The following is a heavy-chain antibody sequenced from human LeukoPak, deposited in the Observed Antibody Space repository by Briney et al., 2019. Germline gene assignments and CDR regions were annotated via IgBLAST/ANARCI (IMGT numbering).Heavy chain of an antibody. D-gene: IGHD1-14*01. CDR1: GHSISTGYY. V-gene: IGHV4-38-2*02. Sequence: TPSETLSLTCAVSGHSISTGYYWGWIRQPPGKGLEWIGSMSHNRGTYYNPSLKSRVTISMDTSKNQISLRLTSVTAADTAVYYCARDKPEPYADYYYGMDVWGQGTTVTVSS. CDR2: MSHNRGT. J-gene: IGHJ6*02. CDR3: ARDKPEPYADYYYGMDV.